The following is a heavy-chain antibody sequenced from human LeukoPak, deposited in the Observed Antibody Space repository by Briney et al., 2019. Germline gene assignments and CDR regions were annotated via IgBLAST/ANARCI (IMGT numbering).Heavy chain of an antibody. Sequence: PGGSLRLSCTASGLTFSSYTMNWVRQAPGKGLEWVSSIGSYSTYIYYADSLKGRFTISRDNAKNSLYLQMNSLRAEDTAVYYCARDLTSYDILTGDFWGQGTLVTVSS. CDR1: GLTFSSYT. CDR3: ARDLTSYDILTGDF. J-gene: IGHJ4*02. CDR2: IGSYSTYI. V-gene: IGHV3-21*01. D-gene: IGHD3-9*01.